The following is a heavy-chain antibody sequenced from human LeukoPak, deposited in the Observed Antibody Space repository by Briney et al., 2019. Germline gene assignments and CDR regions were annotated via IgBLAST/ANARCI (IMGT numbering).Heavy chain of an antibody. D-gene: IGHD3-16*01. Sequence: GGSLRLSCAASGFTFSNAWMTWVRQAPGKGLEWVGRIKSKTDGGTTDYAAPVKGRFTIARDDSKNTLYLQMNSLKTEGTAVYYCAKSLVLSSATTPRFDYWGQGTLVTVSS. V-gene: IGHV3-15*01. CDR1: GFTFSNAW. CDR2: IKSKTDGGTT. J-gene: IGHJ4*02. CDR3: AKSLVLSSATTPRFDY.